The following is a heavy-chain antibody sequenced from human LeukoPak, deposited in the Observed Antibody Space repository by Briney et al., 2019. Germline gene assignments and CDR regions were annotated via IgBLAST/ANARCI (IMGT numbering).Heavy chain of an antibody. D-gene: IGHD3-10*01. CDR2: IYYSGTT. J-gene: IGHJ4*02. V-gene: IGHV4-39*07. CDR1: GGSISSSSYY. Sequence: SETPSLTCTVSGGSISSSSYYWGWIRQPPGKGLEWIGSIYYSGTTYYNPSLKSRVTISVDTAKNQFSLKLSSVTAADTAVYYCARGIGGYGLDYWGQGTLVTVSS. CDR3: ARGIGGYGLDY.